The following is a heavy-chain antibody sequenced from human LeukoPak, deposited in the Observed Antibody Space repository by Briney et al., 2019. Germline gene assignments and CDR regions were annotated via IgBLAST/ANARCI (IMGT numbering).Heavy chain of an antibody. CDR2: ISSSSSYI. D-gene: IGHD3-10*01. CDR3: ARVALVSGPSYGSESEAADY. CDR1: GFNFVDYA. V-gene: IGHV3-21*01. J-gene: IGHJ4*02. Sequence: GGSLRLSCAASGFNFVDYAMHWVRQVPGKGLEWVSSISSSSSYIYYADSVRGRFTISRDNPKNSLYLQMNSLRAEDTAVYYCARVALVSGPSYGSESEAADYWGQGTLVTVSS.